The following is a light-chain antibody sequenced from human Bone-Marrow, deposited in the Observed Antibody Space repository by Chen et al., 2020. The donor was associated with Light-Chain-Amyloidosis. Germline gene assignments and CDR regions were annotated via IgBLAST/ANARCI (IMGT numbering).Light chain of an antibody. CDR2: GSS. Sequence: EIVLTQSPGTLSLSPGEGANLSCRFSQTISSNYLTWYQQKFGQAPRLLIYGSSSRATGLPDMITGSGSGTDFTLTINRLEPEDFAMYYCQQYGTSPLTFGGGTKVEIK. CDR1: QTISSNY. V-gene: IGKV3-20*01. CDR3: QQYGTSPLT. J-gene: IGKJ4*01.